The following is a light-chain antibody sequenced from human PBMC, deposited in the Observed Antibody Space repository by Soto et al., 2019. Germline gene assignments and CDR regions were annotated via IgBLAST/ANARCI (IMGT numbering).Light chain of an antibody. CDR2: RDD. J-gene: IGLJ2*01. CDR1: SSNIGSNY. Sequence: QSVLTKPPSASATPGQRITISCFGSSSNIGSNYGYWYQQLPGTAPKLLISRDDERPSGVPDRFSGSKSGTSASLAISGVRSEDEADYFCAAWDDSLRAPVFGGGTKVTVL. CDR3: AAWDDSLRAPV. V-gene: IGLV1-47*01.